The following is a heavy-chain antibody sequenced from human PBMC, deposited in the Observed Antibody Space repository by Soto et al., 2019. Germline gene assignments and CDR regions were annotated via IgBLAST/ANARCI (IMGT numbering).Heavy chain of an antibody. CDR2: ISYDGSNK. V-gene: IGHV3-30-3*01. CDR1: GFTFSSYA. Sequence: QVQLVESGGGVVQPGRSLRLSCAASGFTFSSYAMHWVRQAPGKGLEWVAVISYDGSNKYYADSVKGRFTISRDNSKNTLYLQMNSLRAVDTAVYYCARATEGYGDWGQGTLVTVSS. D-gene: IGHD5-12*01. CDR3: ARATEGYGD. J-gene: IGHJ4*02.